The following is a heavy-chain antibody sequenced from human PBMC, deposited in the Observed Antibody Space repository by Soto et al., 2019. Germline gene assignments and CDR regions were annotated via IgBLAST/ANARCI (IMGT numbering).Heavy chain of an antibody. CDR2: INHSGST. D-gene: IGHD5-12*01. CDR3: ARFGRVLATIDKTNYYYYGMDV. J-gene: IGHJ6*02. CDR1: GGSFSGYY. Sequence: SETLSLTCAVYGGSFSGYYWSWIRQPPGKGLEWIGEINHSGSTNYNPSLKSRVTISVDTSKNQFSLKLSSVTAADTAVYYCARFGRVLATIDKTNYYYYGMDVWGQGTTVTVSS. V-gene: IGHV4-34*01.